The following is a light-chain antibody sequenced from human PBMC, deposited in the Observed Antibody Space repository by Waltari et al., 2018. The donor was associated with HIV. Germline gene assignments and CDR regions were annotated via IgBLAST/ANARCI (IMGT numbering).Light chain of an antibody. CDR2: WAS. CDR1: QRLVYRSENKNF. Sequence: DVVVTESRDALAGPVGGTATLNCMSKQRLVYRSENKNFLTRYQQKPGQRHKLPNYWASTRHCGVADRLSGGGAGTDFTLTGSTLQSDEVAVYYFQQYRRVPYTLGQGTKLQS. J-gene: IGKJ2*01. CDR3: QQYRRVPYT. V-gene: IGKV4-1*01.